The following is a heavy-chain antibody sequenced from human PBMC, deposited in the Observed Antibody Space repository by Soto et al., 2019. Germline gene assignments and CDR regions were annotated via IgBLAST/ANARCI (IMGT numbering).Heavy chain of an antibody. D-gene: IGHD6-13*01. CDR2: INPSGGST. Sequence: ASVKVSCKASGYTFTSYYMHWVRQAPGQGLEWMGIINPSGGSTSYAQKFQGRVTMTRDTSTSTVYMELSSLRSEDTAVYYCARDKSEYGSSWPNDYWGQGTRVTVSS. J-gene: IGHJ4*02. CDR3: ARDKSEYGSSWPNDY. CDR1: GYTFTSYY. V-gene: IGHV1-46*01.